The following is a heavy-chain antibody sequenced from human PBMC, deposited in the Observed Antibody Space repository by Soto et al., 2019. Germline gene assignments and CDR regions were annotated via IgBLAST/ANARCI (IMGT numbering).Heavy chain of an antibody. CDR2: IIPIFGTA. CDR3: AISSYDILTGYLVLTYYYYYGMDV. CDR1: GGTFSSYA. Sequence: AASVKVSCKASGGTFSSYAISWVRQAPGQGLEWMGGIIPIFGTANYAQKFQGRVTITADKSTSTAYMELSSLRSEDTAVYYCAISSYDILTGYLVLTYYYYYGMDVWGQGTTVTVSS. D-gene: IGHD3-9*01. J-gene: IGHJ6*02. V-gene: IGHV1-69*06.